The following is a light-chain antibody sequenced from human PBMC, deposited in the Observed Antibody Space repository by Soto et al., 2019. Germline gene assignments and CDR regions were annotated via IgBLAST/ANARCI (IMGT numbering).Light chain of an antibody. J-gene: IGKJ5*01. Sequence: DIQMTQSPSFLSASVGARVTLTCRASQAISNYLNWYQQKPGKAPNLLIFGAKTLQSGVPSRFSGSGYGTDFTLTITTLQPEDGRIYYCQQCHATHLPFCQGRRLEIK. V-gene: IGKV1-39*01. CDR1: QAISNY. CDR2: GAK. CDR3: QQCHATHLP.